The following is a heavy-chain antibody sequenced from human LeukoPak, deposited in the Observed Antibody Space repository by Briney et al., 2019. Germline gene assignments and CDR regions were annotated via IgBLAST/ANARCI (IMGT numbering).Heavy chain of an antibody. CDR1: GFTFDDYA. V-gene: IGHV3-9*01. D-gene: IGHD5-18*01. CDR3: AKDSGYSYGYGMDV. J-gene: IGHJ6*02. CDR2: ISWNSGSI. Sequence: GRSLRLSCAASGFTFDDYAMHWVRQAPGKGLEWVSGISWNSGSIGYGDSVKGRFTISRDNAKNSLYLQMNSLRAEDTALYYCAKDSGYSYGYGMDVWGQGTTVTVSS.